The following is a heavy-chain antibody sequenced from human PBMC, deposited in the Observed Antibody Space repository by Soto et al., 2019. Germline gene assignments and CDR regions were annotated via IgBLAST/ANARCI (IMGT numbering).Heavy chain of an antibody. CDR1: GGSISTYY. J-gene: IGHJ3*02. D-gene: IGHD3-16*01. CDR2: IYYSGST. Sequence: SETLSLTCTVSGGSISTYYWSWMRQPPGKGLEWIGYIYYSGSTNSNPSLKSRVTISEDTSKNQLSLKLNSVTAADTAVYYCARDAGGRGNGAFDIWGQGIMVTVSS. CDR3: ARDAGGRGNGAFDI. V-gene: IGHV4-59*01.